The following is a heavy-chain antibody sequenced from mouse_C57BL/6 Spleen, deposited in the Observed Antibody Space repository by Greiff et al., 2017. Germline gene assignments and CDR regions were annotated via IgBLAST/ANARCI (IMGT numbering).Heavy chain of an antibody. CDR2: IDPENGDT. Sequence: VQLKESGAELVRPGASVKLSCTASGFNIKDDYMHWVKQRPEQGLEWIGWIDPENGDTEYASKFQGKATITADTSSNTAYLPLSSLTSEDTAVYYCTTSWFAYWGQGTLVTVSA. CDR3: TTSWFAY. CDR1: GFNIKDDY. J-gene: IGHJ3*01. V-gene: IGHV14-4*01.